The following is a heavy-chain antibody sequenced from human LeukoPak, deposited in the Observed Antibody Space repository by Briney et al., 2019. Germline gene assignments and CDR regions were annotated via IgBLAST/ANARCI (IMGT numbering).Heavy chain of an antibody. CDR1: GFTFDDYA. CDR3: AKGSHSDILTGEQFDY. J-gene: IGHJ4*02. CDR2: ISWNSGSI. Sequence: PGGSLRLSCAASGFTFDDYAMHWVRQAPGKGLEWVSGISWNSGSIGYADSVKGRFTVSRDNAKNSLYLQMNSLRAEDTALYYCAKGSHSDILTGEQFDYWGQGTLVTVSS. D-gene: IGHD3-9*01. V-gene: IGHV3-9*01.